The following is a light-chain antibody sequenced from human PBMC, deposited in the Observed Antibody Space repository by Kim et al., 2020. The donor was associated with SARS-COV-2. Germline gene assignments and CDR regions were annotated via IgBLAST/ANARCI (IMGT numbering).Light chain of an antibody. CDR3: SSYTTSTIWV. V-gene: IGLV2-14*04. CDR2: DVT. CDR1: SSDLGSYHH. J-gene: IGLJ3*02. Sequence: HSITISCTRTSSDLGSYHHVSWYQQHPGKAPKIIIFDVTKRPSGVSDRFSGSKSGNTASLTISGLQAEDEADYYCSSYTTSTIWVFGGGTKVTVL.